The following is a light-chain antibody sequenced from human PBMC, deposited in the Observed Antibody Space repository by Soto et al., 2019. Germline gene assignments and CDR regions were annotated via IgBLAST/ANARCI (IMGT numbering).Light chain of an antibody. CDR1: QGISNY. CDR3: QKYTNVPT. Sequence: DIQMTQSPSSLYASVGDRVTITCRSSQGISNYLAWYQQIPGKVPKLLISAASTLQSGVPSRFSGSGSGTDFTLTISSLQPEDVATYDCQKYTNVPTFGGGPKVEIK. V-gene: IGKV1-27*01. CDR2: AAS. J-gene: IGKJ4*01.